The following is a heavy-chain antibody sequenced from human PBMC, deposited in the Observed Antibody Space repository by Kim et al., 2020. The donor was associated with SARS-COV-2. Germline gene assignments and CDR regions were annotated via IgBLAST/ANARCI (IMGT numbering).Heavy chain of an antibody. J-gene: IGHJ4*02. CDR1: GDSISTFY. D-gene: IGHD3-16*01. CDR3: ARDQGGGGFDY. CDR2: IYYSGNT. Sequence: SETLSLTCTVSGDSISTFYWSWIRQPPGKGLEWIGYIYYSGNTNYNPSLKSRVTISVDTSKNQFSLKLSSVTAADTAVYYCARDQGGGGFDYWGQGTLVTVSS. V-gene: IGHV4-59*13.